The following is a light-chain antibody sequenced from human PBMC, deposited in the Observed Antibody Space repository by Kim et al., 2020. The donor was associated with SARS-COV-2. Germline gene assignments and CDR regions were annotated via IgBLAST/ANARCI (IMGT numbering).Light chain of an antibody. CDR3: QQYDSSPRT. V-gene: IGKV3-20*01. CDR1: QSVSSSY. CDR2: GAS. J-gene: IGKJ1*01. Sequence: APGERATLSCRASQSVSSSYLAWYQQKRGQAPRLLIYGASSRATGIPDRFSGSGSETDFTLTINRLEPEDFAVYYCQQYDSSPRTFGQGTKVDIK.